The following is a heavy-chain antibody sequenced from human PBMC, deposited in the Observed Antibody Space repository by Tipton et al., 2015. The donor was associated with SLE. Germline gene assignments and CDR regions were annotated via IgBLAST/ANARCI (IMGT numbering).Heavy chain of an antibody. CDR3: ASRRREWDHGKAFDI. CDR1: GDSISGQY. CDR2: IYHSGST. J-gene: IGHJ3*02. D-gene: IGHD1-26*01. V-gene: IGHV4-38-2*02. Sequence: TLSLTCTVSGDSISGQYWGWMRLPPGKGLEWIGTIYHSGSTYYNPSLGSRVTISLDTSKNQFSLKLSSVTAADTAVYYCASRRREWDHGKAFDIWGQGTMVTVSS.